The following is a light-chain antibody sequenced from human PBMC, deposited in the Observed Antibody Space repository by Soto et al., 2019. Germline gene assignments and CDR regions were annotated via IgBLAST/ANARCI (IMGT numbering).Light chain of an antibody. J-gene: IGKJ5*01. CDR2: GAS. CDR1: QSVTSSF. CDR3: PQYSHSPIT. V-gene: IGKV3-20*01. Sequence: EIVLTQSPGTLSLSPGERATLSCRASQSVTSSFLAWFQQKPGQAPRLLIYGASSRATGIPDRFSGSGSGTDFTLSISRREPEDFAVYYCPQYSHSPITFGQGTRLEIK.